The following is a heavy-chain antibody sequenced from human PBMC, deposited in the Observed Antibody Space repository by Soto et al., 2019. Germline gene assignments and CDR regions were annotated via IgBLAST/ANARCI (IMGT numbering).Heavy chain of an antibody. CDR3: ASESGDGIVGY. V-gene: IGHV3-7*01. J-gene: IGHJ4*02. Sequence: AVGSLRLSCVASGFTFSNYWMSWVRQAPGKGLEWVANIKQDGSEKYYVDSVKGRFTISRDNAKNSLYLQMNILRAEDTAVYYCASESGDGIVGYCGQGTLVTVSS. D-gene: IGHD3-22*01. CDR1: GFTFSNYW. CDR2: IKQDGSEK.